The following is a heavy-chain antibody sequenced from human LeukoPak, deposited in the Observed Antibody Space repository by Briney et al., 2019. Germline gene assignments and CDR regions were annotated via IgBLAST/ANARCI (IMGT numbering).Heavy chain of an antibody. CDR2: ISSTSSYI. CDR3: ASWGKKVDY. J-gene: IGHJ4*02. D-gene: IGHD3-16*01. Sequence: GGSLRLSGAASGFTFSSYSMNWVRQAPGKGLEWVSSISSTSSYIYYADSVKGRFTISRDNAKNSLSLQMNSLRAEDTAVYYCASWGKKVDYWGQGTLVTVSS. CDR1: GFTFSSYS. V-gene: IGHV3-21*01.